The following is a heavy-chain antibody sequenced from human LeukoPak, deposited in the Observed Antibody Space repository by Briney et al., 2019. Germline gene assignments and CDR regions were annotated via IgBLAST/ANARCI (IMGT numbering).Heavy chain of an antibody. CDR1: GFTFNRFG. V-gene: IGHV3-33*06. CDR3: AKNQGDYDSGTYSNWFDP. Sequence: GRSLRLSCATSGFTFNRFGMHWVRQAPGKGLEWVAVIWYDGSNKDYADSVKGRFTVSRDNSKNTLYLQMSSLRAEDTAVYYCAKNQGDYDSGTYSNWFDPWGQGTLVTVSS. J-gene: IGHJ5*02. CDR2: IWYDGSNK. D-gene: IGHD3-22*01.